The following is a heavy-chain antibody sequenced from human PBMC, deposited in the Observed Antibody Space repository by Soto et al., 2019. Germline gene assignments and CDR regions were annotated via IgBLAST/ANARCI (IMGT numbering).Heavy chain of an antibody. CDR1: CGSISSTSYY. D-gene: IGHD2-15*01. V-gene: IGHV4-39*02. Sequence: SETLSLTCTVSCGSISSTSYYWGWIRQTTGKGLEWIASIYYSGSTYYNPSLKSRVSISVDTSKNQFSLKLASVTAADTAVYYCARDPPSSGATHNSFDYWGQGTLVTVSS. CDR2: IYYSGST. J-gene: IGHJ4*02. CDR3: ARDPPSSGATHNSFDY.